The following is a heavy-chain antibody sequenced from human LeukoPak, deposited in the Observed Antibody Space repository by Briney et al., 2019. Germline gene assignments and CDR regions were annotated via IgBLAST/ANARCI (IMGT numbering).Heavy chain of an antibody. J-gene: IGHJ6*03. CDR3: ARRLDPGTVRHLLYSFMDV. CDR1: GASISSSS. D-gene: IGHD1-26*01. CDR2: ISNNGKT. V-gene: IGHV4-59*08. Sequence: SETLSLTCTVSGASISSSSWTWIRQSPGKGLESLGFISNNGKTKYKSSFEGRVSMSLDTSKSQFSLTLSSVTAADTAVYFCARRLDPGTVRHLLYSFMDVWGKGTTVIVS.